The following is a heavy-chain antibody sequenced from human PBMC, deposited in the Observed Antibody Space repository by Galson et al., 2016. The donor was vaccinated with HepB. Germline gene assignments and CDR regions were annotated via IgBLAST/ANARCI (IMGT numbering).Heavy chain of an antibody. CDR3: AKGQQTWFDYYYGMDV. J-gene: IGHJ6*02. CDR2: INWNSGSV. CDR1: GFTFNNYA. Sequence: SLRLSCAASGFTFNNYAMHWVRQAPGKGLEWVSGINWNSGSVGYTDSVKGRFTTSRDNAKNFLYLQMNSLKPEDTALYYCAKGQQTWFDYYYGMDVWGQGTTVTVS. V-gene: IGHV3-9*01. D-gene: IGHD3-9*01.